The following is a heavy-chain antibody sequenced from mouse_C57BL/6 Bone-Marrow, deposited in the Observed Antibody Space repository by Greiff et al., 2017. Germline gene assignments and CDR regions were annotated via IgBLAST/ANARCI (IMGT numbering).Heavy chain of an antibody. V-gene: IGHV1-42*01. CDR2: INPSTGGT. J-gene: IGHJ3*01. CDR3: AREWLLPPAY. Sequence: EVQLQQSGPELVKPGASVTISCKASGYSFTGYYMNWVKQSPEKSLEWIGEINPSTGGTTYNQKFKAKATLTVDKSSSTAYMQLKSLTSEDSAVYYCAREWLLPPAYWGQGTLGTVSA. CDR1: GYSFTGYY. D-gene: IGHD2-3*01.